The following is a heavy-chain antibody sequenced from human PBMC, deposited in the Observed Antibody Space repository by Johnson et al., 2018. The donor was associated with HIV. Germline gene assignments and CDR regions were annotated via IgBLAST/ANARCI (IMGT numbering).Heavy chain of an antibody. Sequence: VLLVESGGGLVQPGGSLRLSCAASGIIVTGNFMSWVRQAPGKGLEWVSVINAGGDTYYADSVKGRFTISRENSKNTPYLQMNSLRAEDTAVYYCARTRHYYEAFDIWGQGTMVTVSS. CDR2: INAGGDT. D-gene: IGHD3-10*01. CDR3: ARTRHYYEAFDI. J-gene: IGHJ3*02. CDR1: GIIVTGNF. V-gene: IGHV3-66*02.